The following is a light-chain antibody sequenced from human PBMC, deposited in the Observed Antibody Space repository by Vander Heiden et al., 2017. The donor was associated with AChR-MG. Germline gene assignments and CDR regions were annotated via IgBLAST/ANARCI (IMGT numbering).Light chain of an antibody. J-gene: IGKJ4*01. CDR2: VSS. V-gene: IGKV3-20*01. Sequence: EIVLTQSPGTLSLSPGERATLSCRASQSLTSSYLAWYQHKPGQAPCLSIHVSSRRAAGIPDRFSGSGSGTDITLTISRLAPEDFTVYFCKQYEGSPLTCGGGTKVEIK. CDR3: KQYEGSPLT. CDR1: QSLTSSY.